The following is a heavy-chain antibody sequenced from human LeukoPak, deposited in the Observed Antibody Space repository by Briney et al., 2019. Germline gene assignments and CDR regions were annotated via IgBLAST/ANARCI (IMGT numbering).Heavy chain of an antibody. V-gene: IGHV3-33*01. J-gene: IGHJ4*02. D-gene: IGHD6-13*01. CDR3: ARGYSSTFPLDY. CDR1: GFTFGSYG. Sequence: GGSLRLSCAASGFTFGSYGMHWVRQAPGKGLEWVAVIWYDGSNKYYADSVKGRFTISRDNSKNTLYLQMNSLRAEDTAVYYCARGYSSTFPLDYWGQGTLVTVSS. CDR2: IWYDGSNK.